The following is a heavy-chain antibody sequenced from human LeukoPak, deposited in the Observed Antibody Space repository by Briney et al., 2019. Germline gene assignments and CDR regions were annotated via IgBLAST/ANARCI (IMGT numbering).Heavy chain of an antibody. J-gene: IGHJ4*02. CDR1: GFTFSDYY. V-gene: IGHV3-11*04. CDR2: ISSSGSTI. D-gene: IGHD3-10*01. Sequence: PGRSLRLSCAASGFTFSDYYMSWIRQAPGKGLEWVSYISSSGSTIYYADSVKGRFTISRDNAKNSLYLQMNSLRAEDTAVYYCASIPLLWFGELFPDYWGQGTLVTVSS. CDR3: ASIPLLWFGELFPDY.